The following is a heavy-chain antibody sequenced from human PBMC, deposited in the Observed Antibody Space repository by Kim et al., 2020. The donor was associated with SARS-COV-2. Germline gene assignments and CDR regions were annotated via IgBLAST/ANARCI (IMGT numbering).Heavy chain of an antibody. CDR3: ARATITGFGGEDAFDI. V-gene: IGHV1-3*01. CDR2: INAGNGNT. CDR1: GYTFTSYA. Sequence: ASVKVSCKASGYTFTSYAMHWVRQAPGQRLEWMGWINAGNGNTKYSQKFQGRVTITRDTSASTAYMELSSLRSEDTAVYYCARATITGFGGEDAFDIWGQGTMVTVSS. J-gene: IGHJ3*02. D-gene: IGHD3-10*01.